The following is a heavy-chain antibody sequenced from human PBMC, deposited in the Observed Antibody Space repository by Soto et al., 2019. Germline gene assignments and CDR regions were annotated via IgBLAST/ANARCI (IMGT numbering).Heavy chain of an antibody. V-gene: IGHV3-23*01. CDR1: GFTFSSYA. CDR3: AKDPFRGYGDYYDYYYGMDV. J-gene: IGHJ6*02. D-gene: IGHD4-17*01. Sequence: EVQLLESGGGLVQPGGSLRLSCAASGFTFSSYAMSWVRQAPGKGLEWVSAISGSGGSTYYADSVKGRFTISRDNSNNTLYLQMNSLRAEDTAVYYCAKDPFRGYGDYYDYYYGMDVWGQSPTVTVSS. CDR2: ISGSGGST.